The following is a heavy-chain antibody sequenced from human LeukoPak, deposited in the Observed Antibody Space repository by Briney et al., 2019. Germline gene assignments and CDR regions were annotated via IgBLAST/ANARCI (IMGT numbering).Heavy chain of an antibody. CDR3: AELGITMIGDV. D-gene: IGHD3-10*02. J-gene: IGHJ6*04. CDR1: GFTFSSYE. V-gene: IGHV3-48*03. CDR2: ISSSGSTI. Sequence: GGSLRLSCAASGFTFSSYEMNWVRQAPGKGLEWVSYISSSGSTIYYADSVKGRFTISRDNAKNSLYLQMNSLRAEDTAVYYCAELGITMIGDVWGKGTTVTVSS.